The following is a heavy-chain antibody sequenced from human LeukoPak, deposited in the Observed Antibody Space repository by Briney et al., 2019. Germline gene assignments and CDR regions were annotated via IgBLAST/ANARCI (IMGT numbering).Heavy chain of an antibody. J-gene: IGHJ4*02. V-gene: IGHV4-39*07. D-gene: IGHD3-22*01. CDR1: GGSISSSSYY. CDR3: ASRYYSDSSGYYYRGDGVDY. Sequence: PSETLSLTCIVSGGSISSSSYYWGWIRQPPGKGLECIGSIYYSGSTYYNPSLKSRVTISVDTSKNPFSLTLSSVTAADTAVYYCASRYYSDSSGYYYRGDGVDYWGQGTLVTVSS. CDR2: IYYSGST.